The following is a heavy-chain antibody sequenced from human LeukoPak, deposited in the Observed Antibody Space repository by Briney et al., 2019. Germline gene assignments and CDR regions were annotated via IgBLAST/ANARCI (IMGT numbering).Heavy chain of an antibody. Sequence: PSETLSLTCTVSGGSISSYYWSWIRQPAGEGLEWIGRIYTSGSTNYNPSLKSRVTMSVDTSKNQFSLKLSSVTAADTAVYYCARDLSGSYRPYNWFDPWGQGTLVTVSS. CDR2: IYTSGST. D-gene: IGHD1-26*01. J-gene: IGHJ5*02. V-gene: IGHV4-4*07. CDR3: ARDLSGSYRPYNWFDP. CDR1: GGSISSYY.